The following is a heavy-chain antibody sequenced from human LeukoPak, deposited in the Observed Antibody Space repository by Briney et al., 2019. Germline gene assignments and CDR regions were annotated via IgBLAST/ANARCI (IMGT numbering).Heavy chain of an antibody. V-gene: IGHV3-33*01. CDR3: AIQAGSGYNPIY. CDR2: IWYDGSNK. Sequence: GRSLRLSCAAPGFTFSSYGMHWVRQAPGKGLEWVAVIWYDGSNKYYADSVKGRFTISRDNSKNTLYLQMNSLRAEDTAVYYCAIQAGSGYNPIYWGQGTLVTVSS. D-gene: IGHD3-3*01. J-gene: IGHJ4*02. CDR1: GFTFSSYG.